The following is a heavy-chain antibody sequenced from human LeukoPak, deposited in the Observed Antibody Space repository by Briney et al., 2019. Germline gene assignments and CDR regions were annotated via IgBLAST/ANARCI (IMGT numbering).Heavy chain of an antibody. J-gene: IGHJ6*03. V-gene: IGHV3-74*01. CDR3: ARDRNYYDSSGYYYYYYMDV. D-gene: IGHD3-22*01. Sequence: GGSLRLSCAASGFTFSSYGMHWVRQAPGKGLVWVSRINSDGSSTSYADSVKGRFTISRDNAKNTLYLQMNSLRAEDTAVYYCARDRNYYDSSGYYYYYYMDVWGKGTTVTVSS. CDR2: INSDGSST. CDR1: GFTFSSYG.